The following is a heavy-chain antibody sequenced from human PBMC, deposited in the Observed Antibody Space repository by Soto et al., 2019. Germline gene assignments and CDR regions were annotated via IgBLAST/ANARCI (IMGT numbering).Heavy chain of an antibody. CDR1: GLSLSTSGVG. D-gene: IGHD6-13*01. CDR3: AHSRGSSSWDTEYFQH. V-gene: IGHV2-5*02. Sequence: QIILKESGPTLVKPTQTLTLTCTVSGLSLSTSGVGVGWIRQPPRKALEWLAVIYWDDDKRYSPPLKSRLTITKDTSRNLVVLTLTSIDPVDTATYYCAHSRGSSSWDTEYFQHWGQGALDTVSS. CDR2: IYWDDDK. J-gene: IGHJ1*01.